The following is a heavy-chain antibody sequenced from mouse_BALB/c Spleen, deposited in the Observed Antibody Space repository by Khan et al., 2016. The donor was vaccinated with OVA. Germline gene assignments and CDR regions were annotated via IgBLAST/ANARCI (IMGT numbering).Heavy chain of an antibody. CDR3: ARQPYYRDNIMDI. CDR1: GFSLTNYG. J-gene: IGHJ4*01. Sequence: QVQLQQSGPGLVAPSQSLSITCTISGFSLTNYGVHWVRQPPGKGLEWLVVIWNDGNTAYNSALKSRLTISKDNSKSQVFLKMNSLQTDETAMYFCARQPYYRDNIMDIWGQGTSVTVSS. V-gene: IGHV2-6-1*01. CDR2: IWNDGNT. D-gene: IGHD2-13*01.